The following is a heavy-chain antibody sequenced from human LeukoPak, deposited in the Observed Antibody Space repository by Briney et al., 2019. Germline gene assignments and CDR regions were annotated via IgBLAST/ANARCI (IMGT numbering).Heavy chain of an antibody. J-gene: IGHJ3*02. D-gene: IGHD3/OR15-3a*01. V-gene: IGHV3-11*01. CDR1: GFTFSDYY. CDR2: ISSSGSTI. CDR3: VREGPRGLAFDI. Sequence: PGGSLRPSCAASGFTFSDYYMSWIRQAPGKGLEWVSYISSSGSTIYYADSVKGRFTISRDNAKNSLYLQMNGLRVEDTAVYYCVREGPRGLAFDIWGQGTMVTVSS.